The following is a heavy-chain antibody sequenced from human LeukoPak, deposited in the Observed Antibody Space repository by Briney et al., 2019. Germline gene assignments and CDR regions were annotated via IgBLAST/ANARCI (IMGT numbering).Heavy chain of an antibody. CDR1: GGSFSGYY. D-gene: IGHD2-2*01. J-gene: IGHJ4*02. V-gene: IGHV4-34*01. Sequence: PSETLSLTCAVYGGSFSGYYWSWIRQPPGKGLEWIGEINHSGSTNYNPSLKSRVTISIDTSKNQFSLRLNSVTAADTAVYYRARGMPYYFDYWGQGTLVTVSS. CDR3: ARGMPYYFDY. CDR2: INHSGST.